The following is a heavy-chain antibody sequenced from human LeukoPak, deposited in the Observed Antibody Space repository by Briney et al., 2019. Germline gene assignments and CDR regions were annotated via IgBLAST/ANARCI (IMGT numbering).Heavy chain of an antibody. D-gene: IGHD3-10*01. Sequence: GGSLRLSCAASGFTFSSYSMSWVRQAPGKGLEYVSSITGSAISTYYAGSVKGRFTISRDNSKNTLYLQMNSLRAEDTAVYYCAITRANYYGSGSLDYWGQGTLVTVSS. J-gene: IGHJ4*02. CDR2: ITGSAIST. CDR1: GFTFSSYS. CDR3: AITRANYYGSGSLDY. V-gene: IGHV3-23*01.